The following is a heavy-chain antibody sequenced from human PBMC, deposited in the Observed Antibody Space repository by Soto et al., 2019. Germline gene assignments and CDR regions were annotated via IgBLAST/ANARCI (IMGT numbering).Heavy chain of an antibody. CDR2: ISYDGSNK. J-gene: IGHJ4*02. D-gene: IGHD1-26*01. V-gene: IGHV3-30-3*01. CDR3: ARDGIEWELLLAY. Sequence: GGSLRLSCAASGFTFSSYAMHWVRQAPGKGLEWVAVISYDGSNKYYADSVKGRFTISRDNSKNTLYLQMNSLRAEDTAVYYCARDGIEWELLLAYWGQGTLVTSPQ. CDR1: GFTFSSYA.